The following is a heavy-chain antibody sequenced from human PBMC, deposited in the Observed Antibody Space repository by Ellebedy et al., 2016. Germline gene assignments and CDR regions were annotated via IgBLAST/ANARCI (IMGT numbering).Heavy chain of an antibody. V-gene: IGHV3-21*01. CDR3: ARLLDVGYCSGGSCYFHYYMDV. CDR2: ISSSSSYI. Sequence: GESLKISCAASGFTFSSYSMNWVRQAPGKGLEWVSSISSSSSYIYYADSVKGRFTISRDNAKNSLYLQMNSLRAEDTAVYYCARLLDVGYCSGGSCYFHYYMDVWGKGTTVTVSS. J-gene: IGHJ6*03. D-gene: IGHD2-15*01. CDR1: GFTFSSYS.